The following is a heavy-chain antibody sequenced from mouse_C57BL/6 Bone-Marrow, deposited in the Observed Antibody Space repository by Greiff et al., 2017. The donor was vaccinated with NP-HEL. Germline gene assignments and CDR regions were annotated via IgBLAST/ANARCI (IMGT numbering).Heavy chain of an antibody. Sequence: QVQLQQPGAELVKPGASVKLSCKASGYTFTTYWMQWVKQRPGQGLEWIGEIDPSASYTNYNPKFKGKATLTVDTSSSTAYMQLSSLTSEDSAVYYCARKAYYGRSYEFAYWGQGTLVTVSA. V-gene: IGHV1-50*01. CDR1: GYTFTTYW. CDR2: IDPSASYT. D-gene: IGHD1-1*01. CDR3: ARKAYYGRSYEFAY. J-gene: IGHJ3*01.